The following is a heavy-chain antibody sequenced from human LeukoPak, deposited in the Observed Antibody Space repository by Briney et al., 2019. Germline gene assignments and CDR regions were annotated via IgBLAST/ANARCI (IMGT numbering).Heavy chain of an antibody. J-gene: IGHJ4*02. CDR2: IYYSGNT. D-gene: IGHD1-26*01. V-gene: IGHV4-38-2*01. Sequence: SETLSLTCAVSAYSISSDYYWGWIRQPPGKGLEWVGSIYYSGNTYYNPSLKSRVTISVDTSKNQFSLKLSSVTAADTAVYYCARQRSWTIVEIMGGAYFDYWGQGTLVTVS. CDR1: AYSISSDYY. CDR3: ARQRSWTIVEIMGGAYFDY.